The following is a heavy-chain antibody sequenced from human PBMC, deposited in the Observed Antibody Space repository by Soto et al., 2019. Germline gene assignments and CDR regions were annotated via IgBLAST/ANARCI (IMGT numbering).Heavy chain of an antibody. CDR3: ARSLGLEYYYGMDV. D-gene: IGHD1-1*01. J-gene: IGHJ6*02. CDR1: GGTFSTYA. CDR2: IIPIFGTA. Sequence: QVQLVQSGAEVKKPGSSVMVSCKASGGTFSTYAISWVRQAPGQGLEWMGGIIPIFGTASYAQKFQGRVTITADESTSTAYMEQRSLTSEDTAVYYCARSLGLEYYYGMDVWGQGTTVTVSS. V-gene: IGHV1-69*12.